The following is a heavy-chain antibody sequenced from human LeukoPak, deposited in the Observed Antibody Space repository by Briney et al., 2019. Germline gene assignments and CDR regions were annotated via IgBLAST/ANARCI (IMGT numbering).Heavy chain of an antibody. CDR2: ISSSGSTI. D-gene: IGHD1-26*01. Sequence: GGSLRLSRAASGFTFSDYYMRWIRQAPGKGLEWVSYISSSGSTIYYPNSAKRRFTISRDNAKSSLYLQMNSLRAEDTAVYYWARGRDSGSYYNDYYYMDVWGKGTTVTVSS. CDR3: ARGRDSGSYYNDYYYMDV. J-gene: IGHJ6*03. CDR1: GFTFSDYY. V-gene: IGHV3-11*01.